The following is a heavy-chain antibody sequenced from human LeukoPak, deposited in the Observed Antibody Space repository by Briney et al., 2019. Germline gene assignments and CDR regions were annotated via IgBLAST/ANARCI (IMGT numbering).Heavy chain of an antibody. CDR1: GFTFSDYY. V-gene: IGHV3-11*01. Sequence: GGSLRLSCAASGFTFSDYYMSWIRQAPGKGLEWVSYISSSGSTIYYADSVKGRFTISRDNAKNSLYLQMNSLRAEDTAVYYCARDRFAAAGTLWVDYWGQGTLVTVSS. D-gene: IGHD6-13*01. J-gene: IGHJ4*02. CDR2: ISSSGSTI. CDR3: ARDRFAAAGTLWVDY.